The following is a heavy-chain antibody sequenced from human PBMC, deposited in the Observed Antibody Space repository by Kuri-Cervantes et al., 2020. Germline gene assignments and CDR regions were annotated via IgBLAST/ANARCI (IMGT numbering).Heavy chain of an antibody. CDR3: AKEDIVATIWYFDY. J-gene: IGHJ4*02. V-gene: IGHV3-7*03. CDR2: IKQDGSEK. Sequence: GESLKISCAASGFTFSSYWMSWVRQAPGKGLEWVANIKQDGSEKYYVDSVKGRFTISRDNAKNSLYLQMNSLRAEDTAVYYCAKEDIVATIWYFDYWGQGTLVTVSS. D-gene: IGHD5-12*01. CDR1: GFTFSSYW.